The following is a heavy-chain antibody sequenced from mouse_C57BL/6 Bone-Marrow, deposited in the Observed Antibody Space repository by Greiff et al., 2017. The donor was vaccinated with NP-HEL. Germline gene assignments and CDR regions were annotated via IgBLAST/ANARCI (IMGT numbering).Heavy chain of an antibody. D-gene: IGHD1-1*01. CDR2: IDPENGDT. V-gene: IGHV14-4*01. Sequence: EVKLQESGAELVRPGASVKLSCTASGFNIKDDYMHWVKQRPEQGLEWIGWIDPENGDTEYASKFQGKATITADTSSNTAYLQLSSLTSEDTAVNYCTTYSIYYYGPWGQGTLVTVSA. CDR3: TTYSIYYYGP. CDR1: GFNIKDDY. J-gene: IGHJ3*01.